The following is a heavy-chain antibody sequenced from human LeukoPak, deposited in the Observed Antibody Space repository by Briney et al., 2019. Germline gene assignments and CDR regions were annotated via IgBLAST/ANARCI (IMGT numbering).Heavy chain of an antibody. V-gene: IGHV3-53*01. Sequence: GGSLRLSCAASGFTVSSNYMSWVRQAPGKGLEWVSVIYSGGSTYYADSVKGRFTISRDNAKNSLYLQMNGLRAEDTAVYYCARDLYSSSPGRGVAYWGQGTLVTVSS. CDR3: ARDLYSSSPGRGVAY. CDR2: IYSGGST. D-gene: IGHD6-6*01. J-gene: IGHJ4*02. CDR1: GFTVSSNY.